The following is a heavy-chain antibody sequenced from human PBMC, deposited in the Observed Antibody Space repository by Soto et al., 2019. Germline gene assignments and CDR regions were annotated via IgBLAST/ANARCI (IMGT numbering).Heavy chain of an antibody. CDR3: ARGGHVVVVTAAFDY. V-gene: IGHV1-46*03. D-gene: IGHD2-21*02. CDR2: INPSGGHT. J-gene: IGHJ4*02. CDR1: GNTFSNYY. Sequence: GASVKVSCKASGNTFSNYYIHWVRQAPGQGLEWMGTINPSGGHTTYAQKFLGRVTMTRDTSTSTLYMELTSLRSEDTAVYYCARGGHVVVVTAAFDYRGQGTLVTVSS.